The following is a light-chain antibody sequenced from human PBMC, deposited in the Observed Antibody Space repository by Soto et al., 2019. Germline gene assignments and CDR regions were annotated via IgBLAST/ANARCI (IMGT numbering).Light chain of an antibody. CDR1: SSDVANYIF. CDR2: DIN. Sequence: QSVLTQPASVPGSPGQSITISCTGTSSDVANYIFVSWYRQHPGKAPKLMIYDINNRPSGVSNRFSGSKSGNTASLTISGLQAEDEADYYCVSYTTSASYVFGTGTKLTVL. V-gene: IGLV2-14*01. CDR3: VSYTTSASYV. J-gene: IGLJ1*01.